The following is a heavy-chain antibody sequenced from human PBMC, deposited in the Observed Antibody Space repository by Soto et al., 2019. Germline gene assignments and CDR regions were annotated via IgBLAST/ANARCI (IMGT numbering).Heavy chain of an antibody. Sequence: PGGSLRLSCAASGFTFSSYGMHWVRQAPGKGLEWVAVISYDGSNKYYADSVKGRFTISRDNSKNTLYLQMNSLRAEDTAVYYCASRAEIFHDYGDYVVGYWGQGTLVTVSS. CDR1: GFTFSSYG. D-gene: IGHD4-17*01. CDR3: ASRAEIFHDYGDYVVGY. V-gene: IGHV3-30*03. J-gene: IGHJ4*02. CDR2: ISYDGSNK.